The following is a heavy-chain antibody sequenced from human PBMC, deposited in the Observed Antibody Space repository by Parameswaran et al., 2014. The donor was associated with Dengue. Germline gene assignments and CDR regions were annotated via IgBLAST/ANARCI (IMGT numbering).Heavy chain of an antibody. V-gene: IGHV3-21*01. J-gene: IGHJ6*02. CDR3: ARDTSPPVDSSGWYEVSTWGLLYYYGMDV. CDR2: ISSSSSYI. D-gene: IGHD6-19*01. Sequence: VRQAPGKGLEWVSSISSSSSYIYYADSVKGRFTISRDNAKNSLYLQMNSLRAEDTAVYYCARDTSPPVDSSGWYEVSTWGLLYYYGMDVWGQGTTVTVSS.